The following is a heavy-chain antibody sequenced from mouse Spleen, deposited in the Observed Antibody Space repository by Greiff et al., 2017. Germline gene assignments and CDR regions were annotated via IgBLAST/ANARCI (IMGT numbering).Heavy chain of an antibody. CDR2: INPSTGGT. CDR3: ARYHFYFDY. Sequence: VQLQQSGPELVKPGASVKISCKASGYSFTGYYMNWVKQSPEKSLEWIGEINPSTGGTTYNQKFKAKATLTVDKSSSTAYMQLKSLTSEDSAVYYCARYHFYFDYWGQGTTLTVSS. J-gene: IGHJ2*01. V-gene: IGHV1-42*01. CDR1: GYSFTGYY.